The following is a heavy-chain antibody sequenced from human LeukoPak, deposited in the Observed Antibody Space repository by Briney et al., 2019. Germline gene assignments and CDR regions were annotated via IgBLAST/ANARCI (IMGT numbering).Heavy chain of an antibody. V-gene: IGHV7-4-1*02. J-gene: IGHJ4*02. CDR1: GYTFSSYT. CDR3: GRDPRLGIRGYTYGYIDY. D-gene: IGHD5-18*01. Sequence: ASVKVSCKTSGYTFSSYTINWVRQAPGQGLEWMGWINTNTGNPTYAQGFTGRYVFSLETSVSTAYLQISGLTADDTAVYFCGRDPRLGIRGYTYGYIDYWGQGTLVTVSP. CDR2: INTNTGNP.